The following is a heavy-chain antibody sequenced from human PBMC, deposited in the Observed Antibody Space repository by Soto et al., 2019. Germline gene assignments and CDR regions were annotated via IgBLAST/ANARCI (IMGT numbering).Heavy chain of an antibody. CDR3: ARLLRGY. J-gene: IGHJ4*02. CDR1: GFTFSSYA. Sequence: QVQLVESGGGAVQPGRSLRLSCAASGFTFSSYAMHWVRQAPGKGLEWVAVISYDGSNKYYADSVKGRFTISRDNSKNTLYLQMNSLRAEDTAVYYCARLLRGYWGQGTLVTVSS. CDR2: ISYDGSNK. D-gene: IGHD2-15*01. V-gene: IGHV3-30-3*01.